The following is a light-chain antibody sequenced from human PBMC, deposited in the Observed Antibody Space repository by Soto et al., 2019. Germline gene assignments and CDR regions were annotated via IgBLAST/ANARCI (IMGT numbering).Light chain of an antibody. J-gene: IGLJ2*01. V-gene: IGLV2-14*01. CDR3: CSYAGSYIFVV. CDR2: EVI. Sequence: QSALTQPASVSGSPGRSITISCTGTSTDIGTYNSVSWYQHHPGKAPKLLIFEVIDRPSGVSDRFSGSKSGNTASLTISGLQAEDEADYYCCSYAGSYIFVVFGGGTKVTVL. CDR1: STDIGTYNS.